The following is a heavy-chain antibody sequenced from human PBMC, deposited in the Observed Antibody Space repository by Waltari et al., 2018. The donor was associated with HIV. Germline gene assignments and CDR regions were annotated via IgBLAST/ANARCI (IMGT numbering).Heavy chain of an antibody. CDR3: ASPHSSGWSLPFDY. J-gene: IGHJ4*02. CDR1: GFTFSTYT. CDR2: VSYDGNTK. Sequence: QVQLVESGGGVVQPGRSLSLSCAASGFTFSTYTMHWVRPAPGKGLEWVSVVSYDGNTKYYADSVKGRFTISRDNSKNTLYLQMNNLRDDDTAVYYCASPHSSGWSLPFDYWGQGTPVTVSS. V-gene: IGHV3-30*04. D-gene: IGHD6-19*01.